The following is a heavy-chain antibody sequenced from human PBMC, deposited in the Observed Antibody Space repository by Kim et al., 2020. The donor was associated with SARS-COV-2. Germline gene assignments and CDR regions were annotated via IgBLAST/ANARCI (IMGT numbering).Heavy chain of an antibody. V-gene: IGHV3-33*05. CDR2: ISYDGSNK. CDR3: ARDPSSGWQEDPIDY. J-gene: IGHJ4*02. CDR1: GFTFSSYG. D-gene: IGHD6-19*01. Sequence: GGSLRLSCAASGFTFSSYGMHWVRQAPGKGLEWVAVISYDGSNKYYADSVKGRFTISRDNSKNTLYLQMNSLRAEDTAVYYCARDPSSGWQEDPIDYWGQGTLVTVSS.